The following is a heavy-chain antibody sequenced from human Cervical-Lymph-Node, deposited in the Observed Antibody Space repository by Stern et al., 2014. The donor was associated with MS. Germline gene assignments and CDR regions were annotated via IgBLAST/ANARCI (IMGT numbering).Heavy chain of an antibody. Sequence: EVQLVESGGGLVQPGGSLRLSCAASGFTFSTYAMSWVRQAPGKGLEWVSATSGSGDNTYYADSVKGRFSISRDNPKNTLYLQMNSLRAEDTAIYYCAKDQRTAIRTLFDYWGQGTLVTVSS. CDR3: AKDQRTAIRTLFDY. CDR2: TSGSGDNT. D-gene: IGHD2-21*02. V-gene: IGHV3-23*04. CDR1: GFTFSTYA. J-gene: IGHJ4*02.